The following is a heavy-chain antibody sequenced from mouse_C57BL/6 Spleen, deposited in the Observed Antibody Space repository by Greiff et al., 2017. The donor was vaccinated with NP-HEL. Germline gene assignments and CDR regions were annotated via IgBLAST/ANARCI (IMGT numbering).Heavy chain of an antibody. CDR1: EYEFPSHD. CDR2: INSDGGST. V-gene: IGHV5-2*01. D-gene: IGHD1-1*01. CDR3: ARWKNYGSSYDYAMDY. Sequence: EVNVVESGGGLVQPGESLKLSCESNEYEFPSHDMSWVRKTPEKRLELVAAINSDGGSTYYPDTMERRFIISRDNTKKTLYLQMSSLRSEDTALYYCARWKNYGSSYDYAMDYWGQGTSVTVSS. J-gene: IGHJ4*01.